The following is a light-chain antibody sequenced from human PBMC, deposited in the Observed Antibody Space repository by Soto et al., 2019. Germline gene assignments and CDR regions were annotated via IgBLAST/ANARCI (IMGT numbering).Light chain of an antibody. V-gene: IGKV3-11*01. Sequence: EIVLTQSPATLSLSPGDRATLSCRASQSVSSYLAWYQQKPGQAPRLLIYGASTRATGIPARFSGSGSGTDFTLTISSLEPEDFAVYYCQQRSSWPLTFGGGTKVEIK. J-gene: IGKJ4*01. CDR3: QQRSSWPLT. CDR2: GAS. CDR1: QSVSSY.